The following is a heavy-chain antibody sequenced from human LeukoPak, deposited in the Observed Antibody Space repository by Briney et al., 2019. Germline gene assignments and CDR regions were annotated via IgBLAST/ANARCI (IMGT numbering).Heavy chain of an antibody. CDR1: GFTFFTYS. D-gene: IGHD3-3*01. J-gene: IGHJ4*02. CDR2: VSYDGSNK. Sequence: GRSLRLSCAASGFTFFTYSMHWVRQAPGKGLEWVAVVSYDGSNKNYADSVKGRPTISRDNSKSTLYLQMNSLRPDDTAVYYCARGVTEDTGVAQFDSWGQGSLVTVSS. CDR3: ARGVTEDTGVAQFDS. V-gene: IGHV3-30*04.